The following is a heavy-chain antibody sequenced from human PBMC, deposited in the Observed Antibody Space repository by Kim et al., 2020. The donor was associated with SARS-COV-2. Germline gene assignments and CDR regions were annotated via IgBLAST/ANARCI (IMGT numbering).Heavy chain of an antibody. CDR1: GFTFTTYW. V-gene: IGHV3-74*01. J-gene: IGHJ4*02. CDR2: IFSDGTT. CDR3: VRDRPHCD. Sequence: GGSLRLSCAASGFTFTTYWIHWVRQVPGKGLVWVSHIFSDGTTSYADSVKGRFTISRDNAKNMVYLQMNSLRVEDTAVYHFVRDRPHCDLGQGALVTVSS. D-gene: IGHD6-6*01.